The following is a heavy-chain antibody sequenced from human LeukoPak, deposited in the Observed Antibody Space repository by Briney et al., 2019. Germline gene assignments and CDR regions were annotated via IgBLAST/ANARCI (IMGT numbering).Heavy chain of an antibody. CDR2: IYYSGST. Sequence: SETLSLTCTVSGGSITNYYWSWIRQPPGKGLEWIGYIYYSGSTNYNPSLKSRVTISVDTSKNQFSLKLSSVTAADTAVYYCASSSSSRFDYWGQGNPGHRLL. J-gene: IGHJ4*02. CDR3: ASSSSSRFDY. V-gene: IGHV4-59*01. D-gene: IGHD6-6*01. CDR1: GGSITNYY.